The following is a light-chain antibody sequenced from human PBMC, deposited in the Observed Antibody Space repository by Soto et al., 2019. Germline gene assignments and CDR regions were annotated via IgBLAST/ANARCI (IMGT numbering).Light chain of an antibody. CDR2: GAS. J-gene: IGKJ4*01. Sequence: EIVMTQSPATLSVSPGERATLSCRASQSVSSNLAWYQQKPGQAPRLLIYGASTRATGIPARFSGSGSGTEFTLTISSLQSEDFVVYYCQQYNNWPLGFGGGTKVDIK. CDR3: QQYNNWPLG. CDR1: QSVSSN. V-gene: IGKV3-15*01.